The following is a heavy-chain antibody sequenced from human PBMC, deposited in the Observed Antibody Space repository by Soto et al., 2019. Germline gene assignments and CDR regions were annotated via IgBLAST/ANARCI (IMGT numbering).Heavy chain of an antibody. D-gene: IGHD6-6*01. CDR2: IYYSGTT. CDR3: ARDKQSVPLGSLFDS. CDR1: GGSITSAGYY. J-gene: IGHJ4*02. Sequence: KTSETLSLTCTVSGGSITSAGYYWTWIRQHPGKGLEWIACIYYSGTTSSSPSLRSRLTISVDTSKSQFSLKLTSVTAADTAVYSCARDKQSVPLGSLFDSRGQATPVTLSS. V-gene: IGHV4-31*03.